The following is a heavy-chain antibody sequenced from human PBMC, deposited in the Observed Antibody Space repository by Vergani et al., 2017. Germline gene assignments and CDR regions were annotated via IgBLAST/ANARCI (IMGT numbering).Heavy chain of an antibody. V-gene: IGHV3-33*08. Sequence: QVELVESGGGVVQPGGSLRLSCAASGFTFSDFAMHWLRQSPGKGPEWVACIWYDGSNKRYVESVKGRFTISRDNSKNTVYLQMNSLRADDTAVYYCARDFRVGATILDSWGQGSLVTVTS. J-gene: IGHJ4*02. CDR1: GFTFSDFA. CDR2: IWYDGSNK. D-gene: IGHD3-10*01. CDR3: ARDFRVGATILDS.